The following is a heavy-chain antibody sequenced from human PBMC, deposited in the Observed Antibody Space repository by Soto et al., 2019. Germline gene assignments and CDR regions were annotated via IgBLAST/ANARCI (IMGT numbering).Heavy chain of an antibody. CDR3: AKSQAAAGQAGIDY. D-gene: IGHD6-13*01. V-gene: IGHV3-9*01. J-gene: IGHJ4*02. Sequence: HPGGSLRLSCAASGFTFDDYAMHWVRQAPGKGLEWVSGISWNSGSIGYADSVKGRFTISRDNAKNSLYLQMNSLRAEDTALYYCAKSQAAAGQAGIDYWGQGTLVTVSS. CDR1: GFTFDDYA. CDR2: ISWNSGSI.